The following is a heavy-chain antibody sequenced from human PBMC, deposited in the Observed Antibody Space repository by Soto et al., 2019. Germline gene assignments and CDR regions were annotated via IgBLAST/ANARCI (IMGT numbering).Heavy chain of an antibody. CDR2: ISYDGSNK. CDR1: GFTFSSYA. CDR3: ARDEQLASDYYYGMDV. J-gene: IGHJ6*02. D-gene: IGHD6-6*01. Sequence: RRLSCAASGFTFSSYAMHWVRQAPGKGLEWVAVISYDGSNKYYADSVKGRFTISRDNSKNTLHLQMNSLRAEDTAVYYCARDEQLASDYYYGMDVWGQGTTVTVSS. V-gene: IGHV3-30-3*01.